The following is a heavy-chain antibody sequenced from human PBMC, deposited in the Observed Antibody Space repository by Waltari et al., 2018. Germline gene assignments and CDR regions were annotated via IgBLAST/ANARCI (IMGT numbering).Heavy chain of an antibody. CDR1: GFTFSSYS. D-gene: IGHD3-10*01. V-gene: IGHV3-21*01. Sequence: EVQLVESGGGLVKPGGSLRFSCAASGFTFSSYSLNWASQAPGKGLEWVSSISSSIRYIYYAYSVNGRFTISRDNAKNSLYLQMNSLRAEDTPVYYFLRCRGGGYGFDYWGQGTLVTVSS. J-gene: IGHJ4*02. CDR2: ISSSIRYI. CDR3: LRCRGGGYGFDY.